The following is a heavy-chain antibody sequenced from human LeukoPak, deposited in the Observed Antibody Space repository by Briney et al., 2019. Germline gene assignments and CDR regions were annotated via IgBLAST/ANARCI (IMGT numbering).Heavy chain of an antibody. CDR2: ISYDGSNK. V-gene: IGHV3-30-3*01. CDR1: GFTFSSYT. CDR3: ARDWPFTMTPLDY. Sequence: GGSLRLSCAASGFTFSSYTMHWVRQAPGKGLEWVSLISYDGSNKYYADSVKGRFTISRDNSKNTLYLQMNSLRAEDTAVYYCARDWPFTMTPLDYWGQGTLVTVSS. D-gene: IGHD3-22*01. J-gene: IGHJ4*02.